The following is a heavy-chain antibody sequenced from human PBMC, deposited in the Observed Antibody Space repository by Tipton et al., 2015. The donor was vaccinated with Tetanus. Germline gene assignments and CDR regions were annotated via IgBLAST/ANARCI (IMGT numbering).Heavy chain of an antibody. D-gene: IGHD2-8*02. CDR3: ARGPGLANYYGLDV. Sequence: LRLSCTVSGGSIISGGYYWSWIRQHPGKGLEWIGYIYYSGSTFSNPSLKSRLTMSVDTSESQFSLKLRSVTAADTAIYYCARGPGLANYYGLDVWGQGTTVTVSS. CDR2: IYYSGST. CDR1: GGSIISGGYY. V-gene: IGHV4-31*03. J-gene: IGHJ6*02.